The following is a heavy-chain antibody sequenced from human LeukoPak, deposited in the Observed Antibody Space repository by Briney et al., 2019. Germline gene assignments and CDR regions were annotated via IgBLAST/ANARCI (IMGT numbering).Heavy chain of an antibody. CDR3: ARAHLGVGGSSNQAYDI. CDR1: GFTFSRNG. V-gene: IGHV3-30*02. Sequence: GGSLRLSCAASGFTFSRNGMYWVRQAPGKGLEWVAFIRYDGSNKYYADSVKGRFTISRDNSKNTLYLQMNSLRAEDTAVYYCARAHLGVGGSSNQAYDIWGQGTMVTVSS. CDR2: IRYDGSNK. D-gene: IGHD6-13*01. J-gene: IGHJ3*02.